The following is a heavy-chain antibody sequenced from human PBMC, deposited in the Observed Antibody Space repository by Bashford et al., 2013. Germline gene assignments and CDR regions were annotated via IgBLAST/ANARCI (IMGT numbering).Heavy chain of an antibody. D-gene: IGHD3-10*01. Sequence: WVRQMPGKGLEWMGIIYPGDSDTRYSPSFEGQVTISADKSINTAYLQWSSLKTSDTAIYYCTRHPTGPGWYYMDVWGNGTSVTVSS. V-gene: IGHV5-51*01. CDR2: IYPGDSDT. J-gene: IGHJ6*03. CDR3: TRHPTGPGWYYMDV.